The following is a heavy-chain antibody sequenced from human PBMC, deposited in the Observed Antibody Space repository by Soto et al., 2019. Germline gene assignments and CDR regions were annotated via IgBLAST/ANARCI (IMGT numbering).Heavy chain of an antibody. V-gene: IGHV4-59*01. Sequence: PSETLYLTCTVSGGSISSYYWCWIRQPPGKGLEWIGYIYYSGSTNYNPSLKSRVTISVDTSKNQFSLKLSSVTAADTAVYYCAREPYYYDSSGYYTYYFDYWGQGTLVTVSS. D-gene: IGHD3-22*01. J-gene: IGHJ4*02. CDR2: IYYSGST. CDR1: GGSISSYY. CDR3: AREPYYYDSSGYYTYYFDY.